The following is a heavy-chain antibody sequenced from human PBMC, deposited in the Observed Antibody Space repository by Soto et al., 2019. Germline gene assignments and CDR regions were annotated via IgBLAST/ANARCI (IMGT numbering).Heavy chain of an antibody. CDR1: GYIFTSYW. CDR3: ARQKHNVDTVDFDY. D-gene: IGHD5-18*01. J-gene: IGHJ4*02. Sequence: PGESLKISCNGSGYIFTSYWISWVRQMPGKGLEWMGRIDPSDSYTNYSPSFQGHVTISADKSISTAYLQWSSLKASGTAMYYCARQKHNVDTVDFDYWGQGTLVTVSS. V-gene: IGHV5-10-1*01. CDR2: IDPSDSYT.